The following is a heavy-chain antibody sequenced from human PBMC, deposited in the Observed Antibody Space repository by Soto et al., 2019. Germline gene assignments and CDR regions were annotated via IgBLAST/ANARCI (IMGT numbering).Heavy chain of an antibody. J-gene: IGHJ4*02. CDR1: GNTFINYG. Sequence: SVKVSCKASGNTFINYGISWVRQAPGQGLEWMGWISTYNGNTNYAQKLQGRVTMTTDTSTSTAYMELRSLRSDDTAVYYCGRVSGRGYYSWGYWGQGTLVTVSS. CDR2: ISTYNGNT. V-gene: IGHV1-18*01. D-gene: IGHD5-18*01. CDR3: GRVSGRGYYSWGY.